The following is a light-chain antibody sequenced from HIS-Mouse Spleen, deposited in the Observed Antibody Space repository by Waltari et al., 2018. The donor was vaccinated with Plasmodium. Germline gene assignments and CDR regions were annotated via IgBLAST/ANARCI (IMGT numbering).Light chain of an antibody. Sequence: SYELTQPPSVSVSPGQPASITCPGDKLGDTYACWYQQKPGQSPVLVIYQDSKRPSGIPERFSGSNSGNTATLTISGTQAMDEADYYCQAWDSSTVVFGGGTKLTVL. CDR1: KLGDTY. V-gene: IGLV3-1*01. J-gene: IGLJ2*01. CDR2: QDS. CDR3: QAWDSSTVV.